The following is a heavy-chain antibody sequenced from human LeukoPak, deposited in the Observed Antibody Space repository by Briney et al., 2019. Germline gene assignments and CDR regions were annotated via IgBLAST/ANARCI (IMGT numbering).Heavy chain of an antibody. CDR3: VRDLSFSPDS. J-gene: IGHJ4*02. Sequence: GSLRLSCAASGFSFSTYSMSWVRQAPGKGLEWVSAISGSGGSTFYADSVKGRFTISRDNSKNTLYLQMNSLRAEDTAVYYCVRDLSFSPDSWGQGTLVSVSS. CDR2: ISGSGGST. V-gene: IGHV3-23*01. CDR1: GFSFSTYS.